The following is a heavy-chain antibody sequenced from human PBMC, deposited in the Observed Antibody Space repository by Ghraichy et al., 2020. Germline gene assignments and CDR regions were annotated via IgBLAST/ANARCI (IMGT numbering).Heavy chain of an antibody. J-gene: IGHJ6*02. CDR3: ARDFRVDQWLLSSPPKRYSSHYGMDV. CDR2: SDFSGTT. V-gene: IGHV4-61*01. Sequence: SETLSLTCSVSGGSVSSDNYYWTWIRQSPGKGLEWIGESDFSGTTKYSPSLKSRVTITVDTSKNEFSLSLKSVTAADTAIYYCARDFRVDQWLLSSPPKRYSSHYGMDVWGQGTTVIVSS. D-gene: IGHD3-22*01. CDR1: GGSVSSDNYY.